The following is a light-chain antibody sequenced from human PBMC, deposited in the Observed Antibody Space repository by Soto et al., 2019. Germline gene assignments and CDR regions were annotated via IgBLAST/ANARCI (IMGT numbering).Light chain of an antibody. CDR1: QDISNS. V-gene: IGKV1-39*01. J-gene: IGKJ2*01. Sequence: DIQMTQTPPSLSLSVGDRVTITCRTSQDISNSLNWYQQKPGKSPRALIYGASSLESGVPSRFSGRGSGTDFTLSISSLQPEDFATYFCQQSYSTPYTLGQG. CDR3: QQSYSTPYT. CDR2: GAS.